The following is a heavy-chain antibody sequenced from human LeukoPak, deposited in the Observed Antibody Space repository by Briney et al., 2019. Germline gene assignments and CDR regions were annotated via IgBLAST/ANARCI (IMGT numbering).Heavy chain of an antibody. CDR2: IFYSGTT. V-gene: IGHV4-39*01. J-gene: IGHJ4*02. D-gene: IGHD3-22*01. CDR3: GAFGVVVIRYYFDY. Sequence: PSETLSHTCTVSGGSISSSSYYWGWIRQSPGKGLEWIGSIFYSGTTYYNPSLKSRVTISVDTSKNQFSLKLSSVTAADTAVYYCGAFGVVVIRYYFDYWGQGTLVTVFS. CDR1: GGSISSSSYY.